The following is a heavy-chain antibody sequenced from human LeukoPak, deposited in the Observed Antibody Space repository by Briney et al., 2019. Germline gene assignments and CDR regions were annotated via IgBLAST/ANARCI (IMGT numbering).Heavy chain of an antibody. CDR3: ARGGNYYDSSGYYYFDY. Sequence: SETLSLTCVVSGGAVSSYHWSWIRQPAGKGLEWIGRIYTSGSTSYNPSLKSRVTMSVDTSKNQFSLKLRSVTAADTAVYYCARGGNYYDSSGYYYFDYWGQGTLVTVSS. V-gene: IGHV4-59*10. J-gene: IGHJ4*02. CDR1: GGAVSSYH. D-gene: IGHD3-22*01. CDR2: IYTSGST.